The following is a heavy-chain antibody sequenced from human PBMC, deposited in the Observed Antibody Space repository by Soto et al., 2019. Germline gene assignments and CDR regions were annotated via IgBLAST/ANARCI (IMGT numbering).Heavy chain of an antibody. D-gene: IGHD1-26*01. CDR3: ARDGGSYPYFDY. V-gene: IGHV1-46*01. CDR1: GYTFTSYY. J-gene: IGHJ4*02. CDR2: INPSGGST. Sequence: QVQLVQSGAEVKKPGASVKVSCKASGYTFTSYYMHWVRQAPGQGLEWMGIINPSGGSTSYAQKFPGRVTMTRDTSTSTVYMELSSLRSEDTAVYYCARDGGSYPYFDYWGQGTLVTVSS.